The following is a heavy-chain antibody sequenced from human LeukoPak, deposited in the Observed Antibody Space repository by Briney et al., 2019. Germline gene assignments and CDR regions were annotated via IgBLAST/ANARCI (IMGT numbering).Heavy chain of an antibody. J-gene: IGHJ3*02. V-gene: IGHV4-38-2*01. CDR2: IYHRGST. CDR1: GYSISSGYY. Sequence: SETLSLTCAVSGYSISSGYYWGWIRQPPGKRLEWLGSIYHRGSTYYNPSLKSRVTISVDTSKNQFSLKLSSVTATDTAAYYCASTYCSSTSCSLNAFDIWGQGTMVTVSS. CDR3: ASTYCSSTSCSLNAFDI. D-gene: IGHD2-2*01.